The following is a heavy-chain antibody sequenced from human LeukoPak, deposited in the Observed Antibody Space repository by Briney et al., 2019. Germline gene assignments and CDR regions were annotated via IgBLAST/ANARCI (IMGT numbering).Heavy chain of an antibody. J-gene: IGHJ5*02. CDR2: IYHSGST. D-gene: IGHD2-2*02. CDR3: ARHGLSYCSSTSCYTGWFDP. Sequence: PSETLSLACAVSGYSISGGYYWGWIRQPPGKGLEWIGSIYHSGSTYYNPSLKSRVTISVDTSKNQFSLKLSSVTAADTAVYYCARHGLSYCSSTSCYTGWFDPWGQGTLVTVSS. CDR1: GYSISGGYY. V-gene: IGHV4-38-2*01.